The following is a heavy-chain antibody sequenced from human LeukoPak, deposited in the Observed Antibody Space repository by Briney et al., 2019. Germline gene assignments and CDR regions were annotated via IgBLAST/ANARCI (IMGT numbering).Heavy chain of an antibody. CDR2: ISGSGGST. V-gene: IGHV3-23*01. J-gene: IGHJ6*02. CDR3: AKEGDYGDYIYYYGMDV. CDR1: GFTFSSYA. D-gene: IGHD4-17*01. Sequence: GGSLRLSCAASGFTFSSYAVSWVRQAPGKGLEWVSAISGSGGSTYYADSVKGRFTISRDNSKNTLDLQMNSLRAEDTAVYYCAKEGDYGDYIYYYGMDVWGQGTTVTVSS.